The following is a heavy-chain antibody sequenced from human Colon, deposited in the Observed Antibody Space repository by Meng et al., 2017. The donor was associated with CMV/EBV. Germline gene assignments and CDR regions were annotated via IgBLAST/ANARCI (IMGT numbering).Heavy chain of an antibody. Sequence: GESLKISCAASGFIFSTYAMSWVRQAPGKGLEWVSGISGRGDNTYYADSVKGRFTISRDNSKNTLDLQMNSLRAEDTAVYYCAKRTGTRWLDPWGQGTLVTVSS. D-gene: IGHD1-1*01. CDR1: GFIFSTYA. CDR2: ISGRGDNT. J-gene: IGHJ5*02. V-gene: IGHV3-23*01. CDR3: AKRTGTRWLDP.